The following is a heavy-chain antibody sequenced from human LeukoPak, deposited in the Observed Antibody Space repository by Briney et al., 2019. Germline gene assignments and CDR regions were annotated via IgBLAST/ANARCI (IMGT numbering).Heavy chain of an antibody. Sequence: GGSLRLSCAASGFTFNNAWMSWVRQAPGKGLEWVSVIYGGGSTDYADSVKGRFTISRDNLKNTLYLQMNSLRAEDTAVYYCARGGSGDIFDIWGQGTMVTVSS. CDR3: ARGGSGDIFDI. CDR1: GFTFNNAW. D-gene: IGHD2-21*01. J-gene: IGHJ3*02. CDR2: IYGGGST. V-gene: IGHV3-53*01.